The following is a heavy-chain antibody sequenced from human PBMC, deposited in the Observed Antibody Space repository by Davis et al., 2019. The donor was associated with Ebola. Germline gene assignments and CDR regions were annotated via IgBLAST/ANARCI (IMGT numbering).Heavy chain of an antibody. D-gene: IGHD4-17*01. CDR1: GGSISSYY. V-gene: IGHV3-11*01. CDR3: ARGKYIYGGDY. Sequence: LSLTCTVSGGSISSYYWSWIRQPPGKGLEWVSSISSSGITVYYADSVKGRFTISRDNAKNSLYLQMNSLRVEDTALYYCARGKYIYGGDYWGQGTLVTVSS. J-gene: IGHJ4*02. CDR2: ISSSGITV.